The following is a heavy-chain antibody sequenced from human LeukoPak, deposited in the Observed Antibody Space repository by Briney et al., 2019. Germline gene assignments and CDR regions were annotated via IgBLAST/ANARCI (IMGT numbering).Heavy chain of an antibody. J-gene: IGHJ6*02. V-gene: IGHV6-1*01. CDR3: ARDSRGYYDSSGYKTRFYYGMDV. CDR2: TYYRSKWYN. D-gene: IGHD3-22*01. Sequence: SQTLSLTCAISGDSVSSNSAAWNWIRQSPSRGLEWLGRTYYRSKWYNDYAVSVKSRITINPDTSKNQFSLQLNSVTPEDTAVYYRARDSRGYYDSSGYKTRFYYGMDVWGQGTTVTVSS. CDR1: GDSVSSNSAA.